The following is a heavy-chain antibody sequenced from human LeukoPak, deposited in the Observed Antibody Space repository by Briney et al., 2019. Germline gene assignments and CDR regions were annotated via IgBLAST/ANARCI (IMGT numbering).Heavy chain of an antibody. CDR2: IIPIFGTA. CDR1: GGTFNNYT. CDR3: ARSTTAYCGGDCYYGGY. J-gene: IGHJ4*02. Sequence: SVKVSCKASGGTFNNYTISWVRQAPGQGLEWMGGIIPIFGTANYAQEFQGRVTITRDTSTSTAYMELSSLRSEDTAVYYCARSTTAYCGGDCYYGGYWGQGTLVTVSS. V-gene: IGHV1-69*05. D-gene: IGHD2-21*02.